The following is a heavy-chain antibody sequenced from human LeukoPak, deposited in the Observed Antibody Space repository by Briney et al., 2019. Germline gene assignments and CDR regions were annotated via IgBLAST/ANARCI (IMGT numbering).Heavy chain of an antibody. D-gene: IGHD3-10*02. J-gene: IGHJ6*04. V-gene: IGHV3-21*01. CDR2: ITSGSSYI. Sequence: GGSLRLSCAASGFTFSSYNMNWVRQAPGKGLEWVSSITSGSSYIYYAGSVKGRFTISRDNAKNSLYLQMNSLRAEDTAVYYCAELGITMIGGVWGKGTTVTISS. CDR3: AELGITMIGGV. CDR1: GFTFSSYN.